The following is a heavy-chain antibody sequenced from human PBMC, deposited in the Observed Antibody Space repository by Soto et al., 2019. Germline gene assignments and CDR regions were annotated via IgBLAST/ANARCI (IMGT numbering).Heavy chain of an antibody. CDR1: GFTFSSYG. Sequence: GGSLRLSCAASGFTFSSYGMHWVRQAPGKGLEWVAVIWYDGSNKYYADSVKGRFTISRDNSKNTLYLQMNSLRAEDTAVYYCARAIRDGYNFDAFDIWGQGTMVTVSS. CDR3: ARAIRDGYNFDAFDI. J-gene: IGHJ3*02. D-gene: IGHD5-12*01. CDR2: IWYDGSNK. V-gene: IGHV3-33*01.